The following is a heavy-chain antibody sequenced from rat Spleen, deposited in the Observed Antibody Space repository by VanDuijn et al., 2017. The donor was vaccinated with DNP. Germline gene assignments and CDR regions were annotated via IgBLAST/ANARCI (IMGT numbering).Heavy chain of an antibody. CDR3: TREEPRVLSFFSSLFDY. CDR2: ISSGGST. V-gene: IGHV2S12*01. J-gene: IGHJ2*01. CDR1: GFSLTSYD. Sequence: QVQLKESGPGLVQPSQTLSLTCTVSGFSLTSYDVHWVRQPPGKGLEWIAAISSGGSTYFNSALKSRLSVSRDTSRSQAFLQMNSLQTEDTAIYFCTREEPRVLSFFSSLFDYWGQGVMVTVSS. D-gene: IGHD1-8*01.